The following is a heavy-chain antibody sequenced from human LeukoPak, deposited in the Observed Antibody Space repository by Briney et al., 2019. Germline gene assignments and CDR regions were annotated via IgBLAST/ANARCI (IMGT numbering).Heavy chain of an antibody. V-gene: IGHV1-18*01. CDR3: ARDRLLWFGELDEWFDP. CDR2: ISAYNGNT. D-gene: IGHD3-10*01. CDR1: GYTFTSYG. Sequence: ASVKVSCKASGYTFTSYGISWVRQAPGQGLEWMGWISAYNGNTNYAQKLQGRVTMTTDTSTSTAYMELRSLRSDDTAVYYCARDRLLWFGELDEWFDPWGQGTLVTVSS. J-gene: IGHJ5*02.